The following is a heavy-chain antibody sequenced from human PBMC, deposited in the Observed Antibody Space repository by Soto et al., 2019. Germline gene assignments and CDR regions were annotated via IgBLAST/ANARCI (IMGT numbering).Heavy chain of an antibody. CDR2: IHTNGES. Sequence: QVQLQESGPGLVKPSETLSLTCTVSGGSISYSYWSWIRQSPGEGLEWIGYIHTNGESNYNPSLKSRVTMSLHTSKNQVSLNLTSVTGADTAVYYCVRQPPATAAFDVWGQGTMVTVSS. J-gene: IGHJ3*01. CDR1: GGSISYSY. CDR3: VRQPPATAAFDV. D-gene: IGHD5-12*01. V-gene: IGHV4-59*08.